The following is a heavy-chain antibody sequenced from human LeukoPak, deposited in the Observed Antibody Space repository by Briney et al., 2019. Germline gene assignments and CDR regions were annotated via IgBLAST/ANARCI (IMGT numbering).Heavy chain of an antibody. D-gene: IGHD6-13*01. Sequence: GRSLRLSCAASGFTFSSYAMHWVRQAPGKGLEWVAVISYDGSNKYYADSVKGRFTISRDNSKNTLYLQMNSLRAEDTAVYYCAREFLEQQPNRGFDPWGQGTLVTVSS. CDR2: ISYDGSNK. CDR3: AREFLEQQPNRGFDP. V-gene: IGHV3-30-3*01. CDR1: GFTFSSYA. J-gene: IGHJ5*02.